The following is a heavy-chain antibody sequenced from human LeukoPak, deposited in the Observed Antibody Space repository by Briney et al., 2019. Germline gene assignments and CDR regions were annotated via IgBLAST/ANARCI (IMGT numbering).Heavy chain of an antibody. CDR1: GFSVRTNF. Sequence: GGSLRLSCAVSGFSVRTNFMSWVRQAPGKGLEWVSVIYTGGGTDHADSVKGLFTISRDNSKNTLSLQMNSLRADDTAIYYCTRSGYRHPYHFESWGQGTLVIVSS. D-gene: IGHD3-22*01. J-gene: IGHJ4*02. CDR2: IYTGGGT. V-gene: IGHV3-53*01. CDR3: TRSGYRHPYHFES.